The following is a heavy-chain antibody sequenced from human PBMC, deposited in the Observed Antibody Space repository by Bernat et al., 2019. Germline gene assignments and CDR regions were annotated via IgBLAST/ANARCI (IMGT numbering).Heavy chain of an antibody. CDR1: GFTFSNAW. V-gene: IGHV3-15*01. CDR3: TTDTVVPAAIEYFDY. CDR2: IKSKTDGGTT. J-gene: IGHJ4*02. D-gene: IGHD2-2*02. Sequence: EVQLVESGGGLVKPGGSLRLSCAASGFTFSNAWMSWVRQAPGKGLEWVGRIKSKTDGGTTDYAAPVKGRFTISREDSKNTLYLQMNSLKTEDTAVYYCTTDTVVPAAIEYFDYWGQGTLVTVSS.